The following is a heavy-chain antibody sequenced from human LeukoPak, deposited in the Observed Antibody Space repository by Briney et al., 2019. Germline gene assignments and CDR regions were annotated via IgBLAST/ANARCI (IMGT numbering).Heavy chain of an antibody. Sequence: GGSLRLSCAASGFTFSSYSMNWVRQAPGKGLEWVSSISSSSSYIYYADSVKGRFTISRDNAKNSLYLQMNSLRAEDTAVYYCARELERFGELLSGEVPPPNLHPFDYWGQGTLVTVSS. J-gene: IGHJ4*02. V-gene: IGHV3-21*01. CDR3: ARELERFGELLSGEVPPPNLHPFDY. CDR1: GFTFSSYS. CDR2: ISSSSSYI. D-gene: IGHD3-10*01.